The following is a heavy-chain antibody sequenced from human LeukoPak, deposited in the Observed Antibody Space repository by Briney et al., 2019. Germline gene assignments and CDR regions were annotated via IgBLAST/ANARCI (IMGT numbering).Heavy chain of an antibody. CDR1: GFTFSSYA. D-gene: IGHD3-10*01. V-gene: IGHV3-23*01. CDR2: ISGSGGST. Sequence: GGSLRLSCAASGFTFSSYAMSWVRQAPGKGLEWVSAISGSGGSTYYADSVKGRFTISRDNSKNTLYLQMNSLRAEDTAVYYCAKKANVLLWFGEPIPHFDYWGQGTLVTVSS. CDR3: AKKANVLLWFGEPIPHFDY. J-gene: IGHJ4*02.